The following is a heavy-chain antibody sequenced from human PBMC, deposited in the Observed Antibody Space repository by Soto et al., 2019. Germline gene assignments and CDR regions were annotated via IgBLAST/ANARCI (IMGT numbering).Heavy chain of an antibody. CDR1: GFTFDDYA. Sequence: EEQLVESGGGLVQPGRSLRLSCAASGFTFDDYAMHWVRQAPGKGLEWVSGIGWNSGAIGYADSVKGRFTISRDDAKTSLYLEMNSLRAEDTALYYCAKGLSGSYPLHWFDPWGQGTLVTVSS. CDR2: IGWNSGAI. CDR3: AKGLSGSYPLHWFDP. V-gene: IGHV3-9*01. D-gene: IGHD1-26*01. J-gene: IGHJ5*02.